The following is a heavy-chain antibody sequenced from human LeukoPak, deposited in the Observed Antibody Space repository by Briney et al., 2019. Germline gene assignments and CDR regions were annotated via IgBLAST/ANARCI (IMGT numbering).Heavy chain of an antibody. CDR2: IYHSGST. CDR3: ARDLVMVRNHGGFDI. V-gene: IGHV4-30-2*01. J-gene: IGHJ3*02. CDR1: GGSISSGGYY. D-gene: IGHD2-21*01. Sequence: SETLSLTCTVSGGSISSGGYYWSWIRQPPGKGLEWIGYIYHSGSTYYNPSLKSRVTISVDRSKNQFSLKLSSVTAADTAVYYCARDLVMVRNHGGFDIWGQGTMVTVSS.